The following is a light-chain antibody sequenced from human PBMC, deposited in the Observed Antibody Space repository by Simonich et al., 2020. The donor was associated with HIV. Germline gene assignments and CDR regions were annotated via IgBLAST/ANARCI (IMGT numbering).Light chain of an antibody. Sequence: EIVMTQSPATLSVSPGDRATLSCRASQSVTTNLALYQQKPGQAPRLLIYAASTRATGIPARFSGSGSGTEFTLTISSTQSEDFAVYYCQQYNNWPPLTFGGGTKVEIK. CDR3: QQYNNWPPLT. V-gene: IGKV3-15*01. CDR2: AAS. CDR1: QSVTTN. J-gene: IGKJ4*01.